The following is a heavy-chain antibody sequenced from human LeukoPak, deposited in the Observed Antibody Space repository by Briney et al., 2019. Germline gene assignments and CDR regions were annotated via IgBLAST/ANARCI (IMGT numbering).Heavy chain of an antibody. D-gene: IGHD1-1*01. CDR2: ISWNSGSI. J-gene: IGHJ3*02. Sequence: GRTLRLSCAASGFTFDDYAMHWVRQAPGKGLEWVSGISWNSGSIGYADSVKGRFTISRDNAKNSLYLQMNSLRAEDTALYYCAKESGTDSIWGQGTMVIVSS. V-gene: IGHV3-9*01. CDR1: GFTFDDYA. CDR3: AKESGTDSI.